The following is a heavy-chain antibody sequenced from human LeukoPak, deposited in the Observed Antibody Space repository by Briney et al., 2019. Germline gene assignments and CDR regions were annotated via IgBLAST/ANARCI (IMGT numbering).Heavy chain of an antibody. V-gene: IGHV3-23*01. CDR1: GFTFSSYA. CDR3: ARDHVFVDY. D-gene: IGHD2-21*01. CDR2: ISGSGGSI. Sequence: GGSLRLSCAASGFTFSSYAMSWVRQAPGKGLEWLSAISGSGGSIYYADSVKGRFTISRDNSKNTLYLQMNSLRAEDTAVYYCARDHVFVDYWGQGTLVTVSS. J-gene: IGHJ4*02.